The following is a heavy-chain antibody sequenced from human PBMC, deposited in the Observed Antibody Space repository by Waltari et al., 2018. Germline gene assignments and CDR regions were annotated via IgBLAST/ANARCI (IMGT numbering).Heavy chain of an antibody. V-gene: IGHV4-34*01. CDR2: INHSGST. Sequence: QVQLQQWGAGLLKPSETLSLTCAVYGGSFSGYYWSGIRQPPGKGLEWIGEINHSGSTNYNPSLKSRVTISVDTSKNQFSLKLSSVTAADTAVYYCARGRLRYYYMDVWGKGTTVTVSS. J-gene: IGHJ6*03. CDR1: GGSFSGYY. CDR3: ARGRLRYYYMDV.